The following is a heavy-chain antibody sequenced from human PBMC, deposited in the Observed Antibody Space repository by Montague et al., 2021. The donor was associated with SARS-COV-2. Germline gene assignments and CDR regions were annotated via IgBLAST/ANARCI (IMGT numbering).Heavy chain of an antibody. J-gene: IGHJ3*01. D-gene: IGHD2-2*03. V-gene: IGHV6-1*01. Sequence: VSPGARLSSDSLSWHWIRPSPSRGLEWLASTYYRSKWYNDSAPSVSGRATVKPDTSRNQFSLHLDSVTPEDTALYCCARKMDSSFDVWGKGTMVIVSS. CDR3: ARKMDSSFDV. CDR2: TYYRSKWYN. CDR1: GARLSSDSLS.